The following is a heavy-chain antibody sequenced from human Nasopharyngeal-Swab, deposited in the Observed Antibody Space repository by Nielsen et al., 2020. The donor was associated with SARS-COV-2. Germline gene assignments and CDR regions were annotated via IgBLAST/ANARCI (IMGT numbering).Heavy chain of an antibody. V-gene: IGHV3-33*01. CDR1: GFTFSSYG. J-gene: IGHJ3*02. CDR3: ARGLYYYGSGSHSYAFDI. Sequence: GGSLRLSCAASGFTFSSYGMHWVRQAPGKGLEWVAVIWYDGSNKYYADSVKGRFTISRDNSKNTLYLQMNSLRVEDTAVYYCARGLYYYGSGSHSYAFDIWGQGTMVTVSS. D-gene: IGHD3-10*01. CDR2: IWYDGSNK.